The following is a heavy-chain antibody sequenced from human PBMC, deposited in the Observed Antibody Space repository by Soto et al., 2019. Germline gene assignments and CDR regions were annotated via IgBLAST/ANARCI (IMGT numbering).Heavy chain of an antibody. J-gene: IGHJ4*02. V-gene: IGHV3-21*02. D-gene: IGHD4-4*01. Sequence: VQLVESGGGLGKPGGSLRLSCAASGFIFATHTINWVRQAPGKGLEWVSSITGSGIYTRYADSVKGRFTISRDNAKASLYLQMNSLGAEDTAVYYCVKEGISNDNEYFDYWGQGTLVTVSS. CDR1: GFIFATHT. CDR3: VKEGISNDNEYFDY. CDR2: ITGSGIYT.